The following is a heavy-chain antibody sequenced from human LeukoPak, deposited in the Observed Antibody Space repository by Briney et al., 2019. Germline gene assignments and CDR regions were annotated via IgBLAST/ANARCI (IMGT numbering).Heavy chain of an antibody. CDR2: IYYSGST. CDR3: ARDTGYSKVDAFDI. Sequence: SETLSLTCTVSGGSVSSDSYYWSWIRQPPGKGLEWIGYIYYSGSTNYNPSLKSRATISVDTSRNQFSLKLSSVTAADTAVYYCARDTGYSKVDAFDIWGQGTMVTVSS. J-gene: IGHJ3*02. D-gene: IGHD6-13*01. V-gene: IGHV4-61*01. CDR1: GGSVSSDSYY.